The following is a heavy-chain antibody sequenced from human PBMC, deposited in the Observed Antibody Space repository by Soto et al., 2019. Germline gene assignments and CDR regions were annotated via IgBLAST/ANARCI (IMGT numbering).Heavy chain of an antibody. CDR3: AREGSSGYYGAFDI. CDR2: IIPILGIA. J-gene: IGHJ3*02. D-gene: IGHD3-22*01. V-gene: IGHV1-69*02. CDR1: GGTFSSYT. Sequence: QVQLVQSGAEVKKPGSSVKVSCNASGGTFSSYTISWVRQAPGQGLEWMGRIIPILGIANYAQKFQGRVTITADKYTSTAYMELSSLRSEDTAVYYCAREGSSGYYGAFDIWGQGTMVTVSS.